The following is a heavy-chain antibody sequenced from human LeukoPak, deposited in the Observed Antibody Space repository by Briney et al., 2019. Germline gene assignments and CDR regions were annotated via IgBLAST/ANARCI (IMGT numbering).Heavy chain of an antibody. D-gene: IGHD3-22*01. Sequence: PSETLSLTCTVSGGSISSYYWSWIRQPPGKGLEWIGYIYYSGSTNYNPSLKSRVTISVDTSKNQFSLKLSSVTAAGTAVYYCARAMSVGGYGLDYWGQGTLVTVSS. CDR3: ARAMSVGGYGLDY. CDR2: IYYSGST. V-gene: IGHV4-59*01. J-gene: IGHJ4*02. CDR1: GGSISSYY.